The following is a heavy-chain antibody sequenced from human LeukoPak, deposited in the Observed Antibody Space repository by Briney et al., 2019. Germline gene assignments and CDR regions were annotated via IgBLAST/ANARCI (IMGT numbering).Heavy chain of an antibody. D-gene: IGHD1-26*01. CDR1: GYSISSGNY. Sequence: SETLSLTCSVPGYSISSGNYWDWIRQPPGKTLEWIGSTYHSGSTQLHPSLHSRVTISVDTSKNQFFLNLSSVTATDTAVYYCARGEVGSIGRLGYWGQGILVTVSS. J-gene: IGHJ4*02. V-gene: IGHV4-38-2*02. CDR2: TYHSGST. CDR3: ARGEVGSIGRLGY.